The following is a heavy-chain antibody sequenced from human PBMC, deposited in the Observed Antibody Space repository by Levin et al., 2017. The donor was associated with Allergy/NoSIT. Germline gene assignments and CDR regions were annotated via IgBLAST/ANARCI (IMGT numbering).Heavy chain of an antibody. CDR3: AREADANSGYYFDY. CDR2: ISIYNDKT. D-gene: IGHD3-22*01. J-gene: IGHJ4*02. CDR1: GYTFTNYG. V-gene: IGHV1-18*01. Sequence: GESLKISCKASGYTFTNYGVSWVRQAPGQGLEWMGWISIYNDKTIYAQKFQGRVAMTADTSTRRVYMELRSLKSDDTAIYYCAREADANSGYYFDYWGQGTLVTVSS.